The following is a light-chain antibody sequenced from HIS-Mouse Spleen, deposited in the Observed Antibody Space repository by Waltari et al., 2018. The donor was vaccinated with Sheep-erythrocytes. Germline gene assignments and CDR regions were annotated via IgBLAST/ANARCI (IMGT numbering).Light chain of an antibody. CDR3: QQLNSYPALT. Sequence: DIQLTQSPSFLSASVGDRVPITCRASQGISSYLAWYQQKPGKAPKLLIYAASTLQSGVPSRFSGSGSGTEFTLTISSLQPEDFATYYCQQLNSYPALTFGGGTK. J-gene: IGKJ4*01. V-gene: IGKV1-9*01. CDR1: QGISSY. CDR2: AAS.